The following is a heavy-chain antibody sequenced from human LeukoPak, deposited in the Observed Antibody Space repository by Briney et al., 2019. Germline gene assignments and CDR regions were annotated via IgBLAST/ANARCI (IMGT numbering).Heavy chain of an antibody. Sequence: PGGSLRLSCAASGFTFSSYSMNWVRQAPGKGLEWVSSISSSSSYIYYADSVKGRFTISRDNAKNSLYLQMNSLRAEDTAVYYCAREAYDYVWGSYRSGFDYWGQGTLVTVSS. J-gene: IGHJ4*02. D-gene: IGHD3-16*02. CDR1: GFTFSSYS. CDR3: AREAYDYVWGSYRSGFDY. CDR2: ISSSSSYI. V-gene: IGHV3-21*01.